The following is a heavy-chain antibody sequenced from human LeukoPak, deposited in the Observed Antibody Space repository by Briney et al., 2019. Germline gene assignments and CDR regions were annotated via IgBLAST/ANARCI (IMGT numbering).Heavy chain of an antibody. Sequence: SETLSLTCTVSGYSISSGYYWGWIRQPPGKGLEWIGSIYHSGSTYYNPSLKSRATISVDTSKNQFSLKLSSVTAADTAVYYCARDDINYATSTHYFDYWGQGTLVTVSS. CDR3: ARDDINYATSTHYFDY. CDR1: GYSISSGYY. J-gene: IGHJ4*02. CDR2: IYHSGST. D-gene: IGHD2-15*01. V-gene: IGHV4-38-2*02.